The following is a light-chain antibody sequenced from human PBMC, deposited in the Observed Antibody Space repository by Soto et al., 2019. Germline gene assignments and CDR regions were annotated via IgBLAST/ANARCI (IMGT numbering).Light chain of an antibody. CDR3: MQPLQTPQT. CDR1: HSLLDSNGYNY. CDR2: LGS. J-gene: IGKJ1*01. V-gene: IGKV2-28*01. Sequence: IMLTQSPLSLSVTAGEPASISCRSSHSLLDSNGYNYLDWYLQKPGQSPQLLVYLGSNRAFGVQGRFSGSGSCTDFPLKIRRVESVVVCVYYCMQPLQTPQTVGQGPKVEIK.